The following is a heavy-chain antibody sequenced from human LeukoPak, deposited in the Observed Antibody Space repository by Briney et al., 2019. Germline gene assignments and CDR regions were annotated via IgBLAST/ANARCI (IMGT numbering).Heavy chain of an antibody. CDR1: GFTVSSNY. CDR2: IYSGGTT. J-gene: IGHJ4*02. D-gene: IGHD6-6*01. CDR3: AGGRISARPYY. V-gene: IGHV3-53*01. Sequence: GGSLRLSCAASGFTVSSNYMSWVRQAPGKGLEWVSVIYSGGTTYYADSVKGRFAVSRDNSKNTLYLQMNSPRAEDTAVYYCAGGRISARPYYWGQGTLVTVSS.